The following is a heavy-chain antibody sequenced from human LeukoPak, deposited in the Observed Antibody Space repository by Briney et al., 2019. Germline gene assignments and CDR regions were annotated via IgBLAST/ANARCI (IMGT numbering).Heavy chain of an antibody. D-gene: IGHD3-22*01. CDR3: ARDPRITMIVVAIPPWFDP. Sequence: GGSLRLSCAASGFTFSSYAMHWVRQAPGKGLEWVAVISYDGSNKYYADSVKGRFTISRDNSKNTLYLQMNSLRAEDTAVYYCARDPRITMIVVAIPPWFDPWGQGTLVTVSS. CDR2: ISYDGSNK. V-gene: IGHV3-30-3*01. CDR1: GFTFSSYA. J-gene: IGHJ5*02.